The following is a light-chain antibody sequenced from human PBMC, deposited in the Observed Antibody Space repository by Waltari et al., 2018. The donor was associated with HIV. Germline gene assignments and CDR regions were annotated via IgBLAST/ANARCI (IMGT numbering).Light chain of an antibody. V-gene: IGKV1-17*01. J-gene: IGKJ4*01. CDR2: ASS. CDR1: QSISSY. Sequence: DIQMTQSPSSLSASVGDRVTITCRASQSISSYLNWYQQTPGKAPRRLIFASSTLQSDVPSRFSGSGSGTEFTLTISSLQPEDFATYYCLQYNSFPLTFGGGTKVEIK. CDR3: LQYNSFPLT.